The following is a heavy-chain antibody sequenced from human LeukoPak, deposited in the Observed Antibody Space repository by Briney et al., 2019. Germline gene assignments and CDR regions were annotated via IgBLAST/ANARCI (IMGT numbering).Heavy chain of an antibody. CDR2: ISYDGSNK. D-gene: IGHD6-13*01. Sequence: SGGSLRLSCAASGFTFSSYAMHWVRQAPGKGLEWVAVISYDGSNKYYADSVKGRFTISRDNSKNTLYLQMNSLRAEDTAVYYCAKEGEAAAGTEGDYWGQGTLVTVSS. CDR3: AKEGEAAAGTEGDY. V-gene: IGHV3-30*18. CDR1: GFTFSSYA. J-gene: IGHJ4*02.